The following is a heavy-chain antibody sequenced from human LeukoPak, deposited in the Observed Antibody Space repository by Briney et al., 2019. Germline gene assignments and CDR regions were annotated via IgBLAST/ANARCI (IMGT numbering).Heavy chain of an antibody. J-gene: IGHJ4*02. V-gene: IGHV3-33*06. CDR2: IWYDGSNK. CDR3: AKARTAFISRDFDY. Sequence: PGGSLRLSCAASGFTFSSYGMHWVRQAPGKGLEWVAVIWYDGSNKYYADSVKGRFTISRDNSENTLYLQMNSLRAEDTAVYYCAKARTAFISRDFDYWGQGTLVTVSS. CDR1: GFTFSSYG. D-gene: IGHD2/OR15-2a*01.